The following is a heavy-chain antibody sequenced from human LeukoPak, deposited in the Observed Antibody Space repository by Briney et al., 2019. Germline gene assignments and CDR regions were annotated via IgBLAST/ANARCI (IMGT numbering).Heavy chain of an antibody. V-gene: IGHV3-21*01. CDR3: ARDPVGATPGADY. CDR2: ISSSSSYI. D-gene: IGHD1-26*01. Sequence: GGSLRLSCAASGFTFSSYSMNWVRQAPGKGLEWVSSISSSSSYIYYADSVKGRFTISRDNAKNSLYLQMNSLRAEDTAVYYCARDPVGATPGADYWGQGTLVTVSS. CDR1: GFTFSSYS. J-gene: IGHJ4*02.